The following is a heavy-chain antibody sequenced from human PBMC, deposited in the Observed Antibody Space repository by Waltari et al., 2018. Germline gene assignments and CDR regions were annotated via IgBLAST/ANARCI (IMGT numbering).Heavy chain of an antibody. CDR3: ASLHRGALDI. CDR2: IYYSGST. V-gene: IGHV4-39*01. J-gene: IGHJ3*02. CDR1: GGSISSSSYY. Sequence: QLQLQESGPGLVKPSETLSLTCTVSGGSISSSSYYWGWIRQPPGKGLEWIGSIYYSGSTYYNPSLKSRVTISVDTSKNQVSLKLSSVTAADTAVYYCASLHRGALDIWGQGTMVTVSS.